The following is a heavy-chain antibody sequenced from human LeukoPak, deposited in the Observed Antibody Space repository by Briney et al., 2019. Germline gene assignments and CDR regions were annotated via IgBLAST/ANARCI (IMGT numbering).Heavy chain of an antibody. V-gene: IGHV3-7*01. CDR2: MDRDGSEK. CDR1: GFTFSDFW. CDR3: ARDGGIIRFGGQDV. D-gene: IGHD3-16*01. J-gene: IGHJ6*02. Sequence: GGSLRLSCAASGFTFSDFWLSWVRQAPGKGLEWVANMDRDGSEKNYVDSMKGRITISRDNAKNSLYLQMNSLRVEDTAVYYCARDGGIIRFGGQDVWGQGTTVTVS.